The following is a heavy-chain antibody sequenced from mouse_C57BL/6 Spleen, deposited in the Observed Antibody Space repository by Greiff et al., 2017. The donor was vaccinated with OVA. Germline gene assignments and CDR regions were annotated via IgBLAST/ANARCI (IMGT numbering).Heavy chain of an antibody. CDR3: ARKTTVVYWYFDV. D-gene: IGHD1-1*01. CDR1: GYTFTSYG. V-gene: IGHV1-81*01. J-gene: IGHJ1*03. Sequence: VQLQQSGAELARPGASVKLSCKASGYTFTSYGISWVKQRTGQGLEWIGEIYPRSGNTYYNEKFKGKATLTADKSSSTAYMELRSLTSEDSAVYFCARKTTVVYWYFDVWGTGTTVTVSS. CDR2: IYPRSGNT.